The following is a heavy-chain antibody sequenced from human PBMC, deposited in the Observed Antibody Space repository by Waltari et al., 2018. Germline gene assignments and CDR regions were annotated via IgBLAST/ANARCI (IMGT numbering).Heavy chain of an antibody. CDR3: AGKSHDYGDYEGYWYFDL. V-gene: IGHV1-69*02. Sequence: QVQLVQSGAEVKKPGSSVKVSCTASGGTFSSYTISWVRQAPGQGLEWMGRIIPILGIANYAQKFQGRVTITADKSTSTAYMELSSLRSEDTAVYYCAGKSHDYGDYEGYWYFDLWGRGTLVTVSS. CDR1: GGTFSSYT. CDR2: IIPILGIA. J-gene: IGHJ2*01. D-gene: IGHD4-17*01.